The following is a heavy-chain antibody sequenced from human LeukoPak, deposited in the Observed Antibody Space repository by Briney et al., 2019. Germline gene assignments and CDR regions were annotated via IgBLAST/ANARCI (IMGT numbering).Heavy chain of an antibody. D-gene: IGHD3-22*01. CDR2: IRYDGSNK. V-gene: IGHV3-30*02. CDR3: ARGGYDSSGYRDFDY. CDR1: GFTFSSYG. Sequence: PGGSLRLSCAASGFTFSSYGMHWVRQAPVKGLEWVAFIRYDGSNKYYADSVKGRFTISRDNSKNSLYLQMNSLRAEDTAVYYCARGGYDSSGYRDFDYWGQGTLVTVSS. J-gene: IGHJ4*02.